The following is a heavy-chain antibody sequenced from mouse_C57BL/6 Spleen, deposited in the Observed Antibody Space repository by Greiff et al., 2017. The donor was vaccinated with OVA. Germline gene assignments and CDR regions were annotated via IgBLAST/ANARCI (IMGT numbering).Heavy chain of an antibody. D-gene: IGHD2-3*01. J-gene: IGHJ2*01. Sequence: EVKLQESGGGLVKPGGSLKLSCAASGFTFSSYAMSWVRQTPEKRLEWVATISDGGSYTYYPDNVKGRFTISRDNAKNNLYLQMSHLKSEDTAMYYCAREGGYSGGYYFDYWGQGTTLTVSS. CDR1: GFTFSSYA. CDR2: ISDGGSYT. V-gene: IGHV5-4*01. CDR3: AREGGYSGGYYFDY.